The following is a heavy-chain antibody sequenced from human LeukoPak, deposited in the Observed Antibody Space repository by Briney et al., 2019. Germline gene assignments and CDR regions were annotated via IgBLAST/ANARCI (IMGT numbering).Heavy chain of an antibody. Sequence: PSETLSLTCTVSGGSISSYYWSWIRQPPGKGLEWIGYIYYSGSTNYNPSPKSRVTISLDTSKNQFSLKLSSVTAADTAVYYCARRDWGYYYTMDVWGQGTTVTVSS. CDR2: IYYSGST. D-gene: IGHD3/OR15-3a*01. V-gene: IGHV4-59*01. CDR3: ARRDWGYYYTMDV. J-gene: IGHJ6*02. CDR1: GGSISSYY.